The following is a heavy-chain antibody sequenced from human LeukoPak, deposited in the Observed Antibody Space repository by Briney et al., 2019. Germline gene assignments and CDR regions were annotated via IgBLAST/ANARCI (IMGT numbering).Heavy chain of an antibody. CDR3: AKDRQWLVRGAFDY. V-gene: IGHV3-43D*03. J-gene: IGHJ4*02. Sequence: PGGSLRLSCAASGFTFDDYAMHWVRQAPGKGLEWVSLISWDGGSTYYADSVKGRFTISRDNSKNTLYLQMNSLRAEDTAVYYCAKDRQWLVRGAFDYWGQGTLVTVSS. D-gene: IGHD6-19*01. CDR1: GFTFDDYA. CDR2: ISWDGGST.